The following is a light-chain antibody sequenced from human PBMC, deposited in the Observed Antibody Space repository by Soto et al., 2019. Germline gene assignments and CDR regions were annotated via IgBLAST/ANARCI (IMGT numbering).Light chain of an antibody. Sequence: DIQMTQSPSTLSGSVGDRVTITCRASQTISSWLAWYQQKPGKAPKLLIYKASTLKSGVPSRFSGSGSGTEFTLTISSLQPDDFATYYCQQSYSNPITFGQGTRLEIK. J-gene: IGKJ5*01. CDR3: QQSYSNPIT. CDR1: QTISSW. V-gene: IGKV1-5*03. CDR2: KAS.